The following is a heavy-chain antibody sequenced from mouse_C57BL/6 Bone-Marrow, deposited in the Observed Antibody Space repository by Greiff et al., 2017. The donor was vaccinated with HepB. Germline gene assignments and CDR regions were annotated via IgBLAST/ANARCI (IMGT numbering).Heavy chain of an antibody. CDR2: INPYNGGT. J-gene: IGHJ2*01. CDR3: ARKVPSNNFDY. V-gene: IGHV1-19*01. Sequence: VQLQQSGPVLVKPGASVKMSCKASGYTLTDYYMNWVKKSHGKSLEWIGVINPYNGGTSYNQKFKGKATLTVDKSSSTAYMELHSMTSEDSAVYYSARKVPSNNFDYCGQGTTLTVSS. CDR1: GYTLTDYY. D-gene: IGHD2-14*01.